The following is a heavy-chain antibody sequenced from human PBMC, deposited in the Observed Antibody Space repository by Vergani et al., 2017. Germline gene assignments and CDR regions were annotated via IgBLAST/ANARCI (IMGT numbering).Heavy chain of an antibody. V-gene: IGHV3-74*01. CDR1: GFTFSSYW. CDR3: ARDKFSYYDSSVPSDSFDI. Sequence: EVQLVESGGGLVQPGGSLRLSCAASGFTFSSYWMHWVRQAPGKGLVWVSRINSDGSSTSYADSVKGRFTISRDNAKNTLYLQMNSLRAEDTAVYYCARDKFSYYDSSVPSDSFDIWGQGTMVTVSS. CDR2: INSDGSST. J-gene: IGHJ3*02. D-gene: IGHD3-22*01.